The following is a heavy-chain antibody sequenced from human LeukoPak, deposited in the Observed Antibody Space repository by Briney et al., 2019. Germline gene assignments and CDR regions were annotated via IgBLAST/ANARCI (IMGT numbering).Heavy chain of an antibody. D-gene: IGHD5-18*01. V-gene: IGHV3-64*04. CDR1: GFILRSHA. CDR3: AKDKAGWIQLWFYFDY. J-gene: IGHJ4*02. Sequence: GGSLRLSCSASGFILRSHAMHWVRQAPGKGLEYVSRISDNGGSTYYADSVKGRFTISRDNSKNTLYLQMNSLRAEDTAVYYCAKDKAGWIQLWFYFDYWGQGTLVTVSS. CDR2: ISDNGGST.